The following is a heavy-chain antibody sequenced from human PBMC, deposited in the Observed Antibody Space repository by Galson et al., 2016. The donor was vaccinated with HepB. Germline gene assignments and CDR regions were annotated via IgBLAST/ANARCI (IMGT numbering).Heavy chain of an antibody. CDR2: ISTTGGTT. CDR3: AKGSGGGDWNYFDY. Sequence: SLRLSCAASGFTLSSSAMTWVRQAPGKGLEWVSTISTTGGTTYYADSVKGRFTISRDNSENTLYLQVNSLRAEDTAVYFCAKGSGGGDWNYFDYWGQGTLVTVSS. D-gene: IGHD2-21*02. CDR1: GFTLSSSA. J-gene: IGHJ4*02. V-gene: IGHV3-23*01.